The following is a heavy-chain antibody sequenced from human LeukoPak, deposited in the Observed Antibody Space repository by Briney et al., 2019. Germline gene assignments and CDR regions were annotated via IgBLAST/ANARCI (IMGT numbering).Heavy chain of an antibody. CDR2: ISYDGSKK. D-gene: IGHD2-15*01. J-gene: IGHJ5*02. CDR3: ARSRSPGGFDP. Sequence: PGRSLRLSRAASGFTYRSYAMHWVRPAPARGLDGVGVISYDGSKKYYPDTVKGRFIIHRDNSMNTLYLQVNSLRAEDTAVYYCARSRSPGGFDPWGQGTLVTVSS. V-gene: IGHV3-30*04. CDR1: GFTYRSYA.